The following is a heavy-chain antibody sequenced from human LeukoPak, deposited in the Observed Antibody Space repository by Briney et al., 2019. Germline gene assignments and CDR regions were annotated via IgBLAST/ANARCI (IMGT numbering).Heavy chain of an antibody. V-gene: IGHV3-7*01. J-gene: IGHJ4*02. CDR2: IKRDGSEE. D-gene: IGHD5-12*01. CDR3: ARFAIAPTMRAVDY. CDR1: EFTFSSYW. Sequence: PGGSLRLSCAASEFTFSSYWMSWVRQAPGKGLEWVANIKRDGSEEYYVDSVKGRFTISRDNAKNSLYLQMDSLRAEDTAVYFCARFAIAPTMRAVDYWGQGTLVTVSS.